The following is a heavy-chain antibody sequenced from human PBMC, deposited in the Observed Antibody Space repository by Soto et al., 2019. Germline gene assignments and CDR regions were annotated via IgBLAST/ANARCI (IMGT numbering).Heavy chain of an antibody. V-gene: IGHV3-23*01. J-gene: IGHJ4*02. CDR2: TGATGRTT. D-gene: IGHD1-20*01. CDR3: ATVHNTSRSFDY. CDR1: GFTFSGYA. Sequence: GGSLRPSCAAAGFTFSGYAMTWVRQAPGKGLEWVSTTGATGRTTYYADSVKGRFTVSRDNSKNTLDLQMSSLRVEDTAVYYCATVHNTSRSFDYWGQGTLVTVSS.